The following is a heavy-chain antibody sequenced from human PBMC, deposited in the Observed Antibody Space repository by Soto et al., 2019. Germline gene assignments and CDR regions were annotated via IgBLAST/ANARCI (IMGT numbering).Heavy chain of an antibody. J-gene: IGHJ5*02. Sequence: QITLRESGPTLVKPTQTLTLTCTFSGFSLNTAGLGVGWIRQPPGKALEWLALIYWNDDKRYSPSLKNRVTITKDTSKDQVVLRMTNMDPVDTATYYCTHSHIIVTTSGHNWFGPWGQGTLVTVSS. CDR2: IYWNDDK. CDR1: GFSLNTAGLG. V-gene: IGHV2-5*01. CDR3: THSHIIVTTSGHNWFGP. D-gene: IGHD3-16*01.